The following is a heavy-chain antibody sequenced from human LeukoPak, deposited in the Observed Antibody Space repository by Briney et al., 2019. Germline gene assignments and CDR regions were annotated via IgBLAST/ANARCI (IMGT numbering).Heavy chain of an antibody. CDR3: ARAPLWNYGMDV. CDR2: ISGSGGST. V-gene: IGHV3-23*01. D-gene: IGHD5-18*01. Sequence: GGSLRLSCAASGFTFSSYAMSWVRQAPGKGLEWVSAISGSGGSTYYADSVKGRFTISRDNSKNTLYLQMNSLRAEDTAVYYCARAPLWNYGMDVWGQGTTVTVSS. CDR1: GFTFSSYA. J-gene: IGHJ6*02.